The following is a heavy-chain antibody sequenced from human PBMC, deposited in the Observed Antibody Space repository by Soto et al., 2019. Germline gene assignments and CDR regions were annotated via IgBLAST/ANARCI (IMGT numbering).Heavy chain of an antibody. D-gene: IGHD3-3*01. CDR1: GFTFSTYE. J-gene: IGHJ4*02. Sequence: EVQLVESGGGLVQPGGSLRLSCVASGFTFSTYEMNWVRQAPGRGLEWISYISGSSSMIYYTDSVKGRFTISRDNAKNSLYLQMNSLRAEDTAVYYCANDFWSEYHWGQGTLVTVSS. CDR2: ISGSSSMI. CDR3: ANDFWSEYH. V-gene: IGHV3-48*03.